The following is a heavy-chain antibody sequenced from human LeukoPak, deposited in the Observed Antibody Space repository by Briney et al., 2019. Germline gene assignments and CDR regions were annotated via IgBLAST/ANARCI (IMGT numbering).Heavy chain of an antibody. CDR3: AASRRAFNFDF. V-gene: IGHV3-66*02. CDR1: GFTVSSNY. CDR2: IYSGGSN. Sequence: PGGSLRLSCAASGFTVSSNYMSWVRQAPGKGLEWVSVIYSGGSNYYEDSVKGRFTIYRDKPKNTLYLQMNSLRAEDTAVYYCAASRRAFNFDFWGEGTLVTVSS. J-gene: IGHJ4*02.